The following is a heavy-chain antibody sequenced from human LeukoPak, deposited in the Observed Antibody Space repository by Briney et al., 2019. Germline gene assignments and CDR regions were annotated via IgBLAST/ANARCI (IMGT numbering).Heavy chain of an antibody. CDR3: GRGHYGLDV. V-gene: IGHV3-43*02. CDR2: ISGDAGST. J-gene: IGHJ6*02. CDR1: GFTFENYA. Sequence: GGSLRLACAASGFTFENYAMHWVRQPPGKGLEWISLISGDAGSTYYADSVKGRFTTSRDNAKNSVYLQMNSLRAEDTAVYYCGRGHYGLDVWGQGTTVTVSS.